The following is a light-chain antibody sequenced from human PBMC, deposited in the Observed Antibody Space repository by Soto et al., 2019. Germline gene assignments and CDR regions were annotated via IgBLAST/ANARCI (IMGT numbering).Light chain of an antibody. Sequence: DIQMTQSPSTLSASVGDRVTITCRASQSISSWLAWYQQKPGKAPKLLIYDASSLESGVPSRFTGSGSGTIFTLTISXLQPDDFATYYCQQYNSWWTFGQGTKVDTK. CDR1: QSISSW. CDR3: QQYNSWWT. J-gene: IGKJ1*01. CDR2: DAS. V-gene: IGKV1-5*01.